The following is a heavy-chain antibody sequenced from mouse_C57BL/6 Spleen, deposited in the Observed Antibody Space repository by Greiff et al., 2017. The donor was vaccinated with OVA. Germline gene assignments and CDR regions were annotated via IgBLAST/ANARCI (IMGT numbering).Heavy chain of an antibody. CDR1: GYAFSSSW. D-gene: IGHD3-2*02. CDR3: AKTAQATYLDY. V-gene: IGHV1-82*01. CDR2: IYPGDGDT. Sequence: VQGVESGPELVKPGASVKISCKASGYAFSSSWMNWVKQRPGKGLEWIGRIYPGDGDTNYNGKFKGKATLTADKSSSTAYMQLSSLTSEDSAVYFCAKTAQATYLDYWGQGTTLTVSS. J-gene: IGHJ2*01.